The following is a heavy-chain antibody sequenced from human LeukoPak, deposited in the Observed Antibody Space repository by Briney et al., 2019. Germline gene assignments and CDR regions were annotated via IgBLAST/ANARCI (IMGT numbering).Heavy chain of an antibody. CDR2: IYYRGNT. J-gene: IGHJ4*02. D-gene: IGHD1-26*01. Sequence: PSETLSLTCTVSGGSFTDYYWGWIRHPPGKGREGIGSIYYRGNTFYNPSLRNRVSISIDTSKGRFSLNLNSVTAADTAVYFCTRDREHGTQDSWGQGTLVTVS. CDR3: TRDREHGTQDS. CDR1: GGSFTDYY. V-gene: IGHV4-39*07.